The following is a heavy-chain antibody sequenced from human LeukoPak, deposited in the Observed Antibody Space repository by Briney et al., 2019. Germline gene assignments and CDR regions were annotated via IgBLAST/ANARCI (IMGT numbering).Heavy chain of an antibody. CDR3: ASFGWEGTFDI. V-gene: IGHV1-2*02. CDR2: INPNSGGT. CDR1: GYTFTGYY. Sequence: ASVRVSCKASGYTFTGYYIHWVRQAPGQGLEWMGWINPNSGGTSYAQNFQGRVTMTRDTSVSTAYMELSRLISDDTAVYYCASFGWEGTFDIWGQGTMVTVSS. J-gene: IGHJ3*02. D-gene: IGHD1-26*01.